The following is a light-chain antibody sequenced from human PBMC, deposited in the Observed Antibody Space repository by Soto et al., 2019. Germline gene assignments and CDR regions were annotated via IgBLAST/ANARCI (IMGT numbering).Light chain of an antibody. J-gene: IGKJ1*01. V-gene: IGKV1-5*01. CDR1: QNINKW. Sequence: DIQMTQSPSTLSASVGDRVTITCRASQNINKWLAWYQRKPGKAPKLLIYAASSLQSGVPSRFSGSGSGTDFTLTISSLQRDDFAIYYCQQYNPYSRTFGQGTKVDIK. CDR3: QQYNPYSRT. CDR2: AAS.